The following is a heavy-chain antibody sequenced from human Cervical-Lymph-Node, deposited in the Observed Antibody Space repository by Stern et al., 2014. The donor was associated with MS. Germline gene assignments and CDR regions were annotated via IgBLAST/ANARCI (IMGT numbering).Heavy chain of an antibody. J-gene: IGHJ4*02. D-gene: IGHD3-22*01. CDR1: GFSFGVYS. CDR2: ISHIGATI. V-gene: IGHV3-48*01. Sequence: EVQLVESGGGLVQPGGSLRLSCAPSGFSFGVYSMIWVRQAPGQGLEWVSYISHIGATIYYADSVQGRFTISRDKADNSLYLQMNSLRAEDTAVYFCAREKHYYDDSGYNEGPLDYWGQGTLVTVSS. CDR3: AREKHYYDDSGYNEGPLDY.